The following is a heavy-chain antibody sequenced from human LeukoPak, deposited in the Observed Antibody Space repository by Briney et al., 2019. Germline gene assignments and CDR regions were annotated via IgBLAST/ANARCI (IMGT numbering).Heavy chain of an antibody. Sequence: GASVKVSCKASGGTFTSYAISWVRQAPGKGLEWMGGIIPIFGTANYAQKFQGRVTITSDESTSTAYMELSSLRSEDTAVYYCARGSVGMYSSGWYYFDYWGQGTLVTVSS. V-gene: IGHV1-69*13. CDR1: GGTFTSYA. CDR2: IIPIFGTA. CDR3: ARGSVGMYSSGWYYFDY. D-gene: IGHD6-19*01. J-gene: IGHJ4*02.